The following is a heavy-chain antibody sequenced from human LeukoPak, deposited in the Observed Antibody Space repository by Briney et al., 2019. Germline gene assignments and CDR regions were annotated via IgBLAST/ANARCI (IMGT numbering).Heavy chain of an antibody. CDR1: GFTFCSFYS. J-gene: IGHJ5*01. Sequence: GSLRLSRVDSGFTFCSFYSMNWVRRAPGKGLEWVSSISSSSNYISYADSVKGRFTISRDNAKKLLYLQMDSLRADDSAVYYCVRGACGGDCYGNWFASWGQGTLVTVSS. CDR2: ISSSSNYI. CDR3: VRGACGGDCYGNWFAS. V-gene: IGHV3-21*01. D-gene: IGHD2-21*02.